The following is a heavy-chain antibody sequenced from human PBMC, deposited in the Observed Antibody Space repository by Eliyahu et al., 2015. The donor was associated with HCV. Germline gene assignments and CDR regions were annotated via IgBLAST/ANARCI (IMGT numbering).Heavy chain of an antibody. D-gene: IGHD3-22*01. CDR1: GGSFSGYX. CDR2: INHSGXT. V-gene: IGHV4-34*01. J-gene: IGHJ3*02. Sequence: QVQLQQWGAGLLKPSETLSLTCAVXGGSFSGYXXXXXRQPPGKGLEWIGEINHSGXTNYNPSLKSRVTISVDTSKNQFSLKLSSVTAADTAVYYCARAPRDYYDSSGYYYARGAFDIWGQGTMVTVSS. CDR3: ARAPRDYYDSSGYYYARGAFDI.